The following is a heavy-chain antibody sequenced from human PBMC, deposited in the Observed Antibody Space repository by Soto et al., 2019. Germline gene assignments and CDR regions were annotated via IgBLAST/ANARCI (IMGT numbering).Heavy chain of an antibody. Sequence: GGSLRLSCAASGFTFSSYGMFWVRQAPGRGLEWVAFISYDGSNKCSDSVKGRFTISRDNSKNTLYLQMNSLRAEDTAVYYCAKGSYSGRYSDFDCWGQVTLVTVSS. CDR2: ISYDGSNK. J-gene: IGHJ4*02. V-gene: IGHV3-30*18. D-gene: IGHD1-26*01. CDR1: GFTFSSYG. CDR3: AKGSYSGRYSDFDC.